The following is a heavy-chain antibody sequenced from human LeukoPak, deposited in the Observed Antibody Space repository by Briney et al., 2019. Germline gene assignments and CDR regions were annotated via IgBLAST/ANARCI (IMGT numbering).Heavy chain of an antibody. J-gene: IGHJ4*02. D-gene: IGHD3-22*01. CDR1: GYTFTGYY. Sequence: ASVKVSCKASGYTFTGYYIHWVRQAPGQGLEWMGWINSNSGGTNYAQKFQGRVAMTRDTSITTAYMELSRLRSDDTAVYYCARGKYYDSSGENDYWGQGTLVTVSS. CDR2: INSNSGGT. CDR3: ARGKYYDSSGENDY. V-gene: IGHV1-2*02.